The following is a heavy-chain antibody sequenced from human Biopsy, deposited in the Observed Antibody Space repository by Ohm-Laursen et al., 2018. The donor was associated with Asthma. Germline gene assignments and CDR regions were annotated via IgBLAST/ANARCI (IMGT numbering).Heavy chain of an antibody. D-gene: IGHD2-15*01. J-gene: IGHJ4*02. CDR2: ISGSGGST. Sequence: GTLSLTCAVYGGSFSGYYWSWIRQPPGKGLEWVSAISGSGGSTYYADSVKGRFTISRDNSKNTLHLQMNSLRAEDTAVYYCAKAREDIVVVVAVSDSWGQGTLVTVSS. V-gene: IGHV3-23*01. CDR3: AKAREDIVVVVAVSDS. CDR1: GGSFSGYY.